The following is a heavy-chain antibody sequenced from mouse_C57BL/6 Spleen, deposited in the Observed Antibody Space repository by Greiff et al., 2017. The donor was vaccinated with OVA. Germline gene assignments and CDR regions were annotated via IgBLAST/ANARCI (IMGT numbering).Heavy chain of an antibody. V-gene: IGHV1-9*01. CDR1: GYTFTGYW. D-gene: IGHD2-4*01. CDR3: ARFLYYDYDKGFAY. Sequence: QVQLQQSGAELMKPGASVKLSCKATGYTFTGYWIEWVKQRPGHGLEWIGEILPGGGSTNYNEKFKGKATFTADTSSNTAYMQLSSLTTEDSAIYYCARFLYYDYDKGFAYWGQGTLVTVSA. CDR2: ILPGGGST. J-gene: IGHJ3*01.